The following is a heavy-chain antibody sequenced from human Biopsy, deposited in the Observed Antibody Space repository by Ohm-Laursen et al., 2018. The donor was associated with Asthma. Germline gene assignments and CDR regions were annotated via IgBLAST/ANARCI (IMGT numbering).Heavy chain of an antibody. D-gene: IGHD3-10*01. CDR1: GGSVSTGSYY. CDR3: ARERAGYYGSGSYLGY. CDR2: IYYTGSD. J-gene: IGHJ4*02. Sequence: TLSLTCTVSGGSVSTGSYYWSWIRQPPGKGLEWLGYIYYTGSDNYNPSLKSRVTISVDTSKNQFSLKLSSVTAADTAVYYCARERAGYYGSGSYLGYWGQGTLVTVSS. V-gene: IGHV4-61*01.